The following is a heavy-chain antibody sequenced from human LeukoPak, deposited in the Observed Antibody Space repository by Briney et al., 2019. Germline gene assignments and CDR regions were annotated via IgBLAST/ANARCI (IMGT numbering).Heavy chain of an antibody. Sequence: PGGSLRLSCAASGFTFRIYAMSWVRQAPGKGLEWVSVIRGSGGSTYYADSVKGRFTISRDNSKNTLYLQMNSLRAEDTAVYYCAKLLNDYGDYYFDYWGQGTLVTVSS. J-gene: IGHJ4*02. CDR3: AKLLNDYGDYYFDY. D-gene: IGHD4-17*01. CDR1: GFTFRIYA. CDR2: IRGSGGST. V-gene: IGHV3-23*01.